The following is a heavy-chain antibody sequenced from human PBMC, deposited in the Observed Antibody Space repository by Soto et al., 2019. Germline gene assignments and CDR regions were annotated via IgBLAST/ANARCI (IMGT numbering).Heavy chain of an antibody. Sequence: TVGSVRLSCAASGFTFSSYSMNWVRQAPGKGLEWVSSISGSGNYTHYADFLRGRFTISRDNAKASLYLQMNSLRAEDTAVYYCAREGINNYNEYYFDSWGQGTVVTVSS. J-gene: IGHJ4*02. D-gene: IGHD4-4*01. CDR3: AREGINNYNEYYFDS. V-gene: IGHV3-21*01. CDR2: ISGSGNYT. CDR1: GFTFSSYS.